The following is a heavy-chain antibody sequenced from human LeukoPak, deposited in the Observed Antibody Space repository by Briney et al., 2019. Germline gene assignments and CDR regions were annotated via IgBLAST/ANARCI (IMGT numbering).Heavy chain of an antibody. Sequence: GGSLRLSCAASGFTFSSYGMHWVRQAPGKGLKWVAVISYDGSNKYYADSVKGRFTISRDNSKNTLYLQMNSLRAEDTAVYYCANAWEPPFDYWGQGTLVTVSS. D-gene: IGHD1-26*01. V-gene: IGHV3-30*18. J-gene: IGHJ4*02. CDR2: ISYDGSNK. CDR3: ANAWEPPFDY. CDR1: GFTFSSYG.